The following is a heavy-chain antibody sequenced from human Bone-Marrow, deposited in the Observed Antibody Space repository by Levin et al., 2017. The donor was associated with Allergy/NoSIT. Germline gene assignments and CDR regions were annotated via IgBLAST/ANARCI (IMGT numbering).Heavy chain of an antibody. CDR3: AKGGHESHVDY. J-gene: IGHJ4*02. Sequence: GGSLRLSCAASGLTFSHYAMTWVRQAQGKGLGWVSTISGSGASTFYEDPVRGRFTISRDNSKNTEYLQLNSLRAEDAAVYFCAKGGHESHVDYWGQGTLVTVSS. CDR1: GLTFSHYA. CDR2: ISGSGAST. V-gene: IGHV3-23*01.